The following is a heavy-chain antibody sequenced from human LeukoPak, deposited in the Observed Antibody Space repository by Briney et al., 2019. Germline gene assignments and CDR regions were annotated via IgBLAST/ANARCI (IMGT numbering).Heavy chain of an antibody. CDR3: ATRSGSYAPEPTHYYMDV. J-gene: IGHJ6*03. Sequence: PGGSLRLSCAASGFTFSSYEMNWVRQAPGKGLEWVSYISYSVSTKYYADSVKGRFTISRDNAKNSLYLQMNSLRAEDTAVYYCATRSGSYAPEPTHYYMDVWGKGTTVTVSS. CDR2: ISYSVSTK. D-gene: IGHD3-10*01. CDR1: GFTFSSYE. V-gene: IGHV3-48*03.